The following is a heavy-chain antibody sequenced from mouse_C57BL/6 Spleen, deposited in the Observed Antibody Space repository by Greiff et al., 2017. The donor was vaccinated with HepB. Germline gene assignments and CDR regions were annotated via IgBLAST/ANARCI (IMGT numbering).Heavy chain of an antibody. CDR2: ISDGGSYT. D-gene: IGHD4-1*01. V-gene: IGHV5-4*01. Sequence: EVKLVESGGGLVKPGGSLKLSCAASGFTFSSYAMSWVRQTPEKRLEWVATISDGGSYTYYTDNVKGRFTISRDNAKNNLYLQMSHLKSEDTAMYYCARERGLGGRYFDYWGQGTTLTVSS. J-gene: IGHJ2*01. CDR1: GFTFSSYA. CDR3: ARERGLGGRYFDY.